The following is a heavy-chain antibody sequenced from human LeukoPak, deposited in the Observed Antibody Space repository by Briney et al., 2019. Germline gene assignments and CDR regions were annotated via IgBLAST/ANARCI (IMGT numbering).Heavy chain of an antibody. CDR2: IYYSGST. D-gene: IGHD5-18*01. Sequence: SQTLSLTCTVSGGSISSGGYYWSWIRQHPGKGLEWIGYIYYSGSTYYNPSLKSRVTISVDTSKNQFSLKLSSVTAADTAVYYCARQRQLWSPFDYWGQGTLVTVSS. J-gene: IGHJ4*02. CDR1: GGSISSGGYY. V-gene: IGHV4-31*03. CDR3: ARQRQLWSPFDY.